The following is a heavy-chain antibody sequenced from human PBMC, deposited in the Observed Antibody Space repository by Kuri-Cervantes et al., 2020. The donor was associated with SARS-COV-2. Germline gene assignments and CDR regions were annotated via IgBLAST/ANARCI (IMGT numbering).Heavy chain of an antibody. CDR1: GSSFTSYW. V-gene: IGHV5-51*01. Sequence: GGSLRLSCKGSGSSFTSYWIGWVRQMPGKGLEWMGIIYPGDSDTRYSPSFQGQVTISADKSISTAYLQWSSLKASDTAMYYCARTGSGYDSVYYYYGMDVWGQGTTVTVSS. CDR3: ARTGSGYDSVYYYYGMDV. D-gene: IGHD5-12*01. CDR2: IYPGDSDT. J-gene: IGHJ6*02.